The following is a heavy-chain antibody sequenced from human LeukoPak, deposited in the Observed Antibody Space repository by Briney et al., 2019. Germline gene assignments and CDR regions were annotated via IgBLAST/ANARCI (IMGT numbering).Heavy chain of an antibody. V-gene: IGHV3-30*03. Sequence: GGSLRLSCAASGFTFSNAWMTWVRQAPGKGLEWVAVISYDGSYKYYADSVKGRFSISRDNSKKTLYPQMSSLRDEDTAVYYCAGVSESGWYYFDYWGQGTLVTVSS. D-gene: IGHD6-19*01. CDR2: ISYDGSYK. J-gene: IGHJ4*02. CDR3: AGVSESGWYYFDY. CDR1: GFTFSNAW.